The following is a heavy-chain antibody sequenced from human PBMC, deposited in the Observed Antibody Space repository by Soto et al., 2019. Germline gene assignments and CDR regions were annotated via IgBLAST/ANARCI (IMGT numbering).Heavy chain of an antibody. J-gene: IGHJ2*01. Sequence: QVQLQESGPGLVKPSGTLSLTCAVSGGSISSRIWWNWVRQPPGKGLEWIGEIYHSGTTNYSPSLKNRVTISVDKSKNQFSLKLNSVTAADTAVYYCARPGDNGDRRVWYFDLWGRGTQVTVSS. V-gene: IGHV4-4*02. CDR2: IYHSGTT. CDR3: ARPGDNGDRRVWYFDL. D-gene: IGHD4-17*01. CDR1: GGSISSRIW.